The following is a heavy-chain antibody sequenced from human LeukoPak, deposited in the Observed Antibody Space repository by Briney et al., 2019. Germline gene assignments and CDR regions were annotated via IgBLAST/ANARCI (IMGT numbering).Heavy chain of an antibody. CDR1: GGSISSYY. CDR3: ARVKSSGWYYLDY. Sequence: SETLSLTCTVSGGSISSYYWSWIRQPPGKGLEWIGYMYYSGSTNYNPSLKSRVTISVDTSKNQFSLKLSSVTAADTAVYYCARVKSSGWYYLDYWGQGTLVTVSS. D-gene: IGHD6-19*01. CDR2: MYYSGST. V-gene: IGHV4-59*01. J-gene: IGHJ4*02.